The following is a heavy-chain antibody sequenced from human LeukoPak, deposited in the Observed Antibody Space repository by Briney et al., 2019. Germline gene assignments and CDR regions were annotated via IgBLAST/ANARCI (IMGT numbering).Heavy chain of an antibody. CDR2: ISGSGGST. J-gene: IGHJ4*02. D-gene: IGHD1-26*01. Sequence: GGSLRLSCADSGFTFSSYAMNWVRQAPGKGLEWVSTISGSGGSTYYADSVKGRFTISRDNSKNTLYLQMNSLRAEDTAVYYCAKPYQVGPPNYINYWGQGTLVTVSS. CDR1: GFTFSSYA. V-gene: IGHV3-23*01. CDR3: AKPYQVGPPNYINY.